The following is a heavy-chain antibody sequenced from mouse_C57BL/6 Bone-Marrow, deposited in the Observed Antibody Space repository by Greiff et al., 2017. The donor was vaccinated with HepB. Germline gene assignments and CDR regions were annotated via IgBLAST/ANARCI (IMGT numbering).Heavy chain of an antibody. D-gene: IGHD1-1*01. CDR3: ARSGDYYGSSLYYYAMDY. Sequence: VQLQQSGTELVKPGASVKLSCKASGYTFTSYWMHWVKQRPGQGLEWIGNINPSNGGTNYNEKFKSKATLTVDKSSSTAYMQLSSLTSEDSAVYYCARSGDYYGSSLYYYAMDYWGQGTSVTVSS. J-gene: IGHJ4*01. CDR2: INPSNGGT. V-gene: IGHV1-53*01. CDR1: GYTFTSYW.